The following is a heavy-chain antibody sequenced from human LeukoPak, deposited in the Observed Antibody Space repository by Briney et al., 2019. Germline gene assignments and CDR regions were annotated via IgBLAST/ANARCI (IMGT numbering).Heavy chain of an antibody. CDR1: GDSITTTNYY. Sequence: SETLSLTCTVSGDSITTTNYYWGWIRQPPGKGLEWIGNIFYSGSTYYSPSLKSRATISLDTSRNQFSLKLNSVTAADTAVYYCARDMIAAAGTPDLSYYYYYYMDVWGKGTTVTVSS. CDR3: ARDMIAAAGTPDLSYYYYYYMDV. J-gene: IGHJ6*03. CDR2: IFYSGST. V-gene: IGHV4-39*07. D-gene: IGHD6-13*01.